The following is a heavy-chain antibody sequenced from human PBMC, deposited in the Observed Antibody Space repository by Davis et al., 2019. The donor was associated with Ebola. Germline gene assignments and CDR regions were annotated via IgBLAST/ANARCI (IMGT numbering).Heavy chain of an antibody. Sequence: PSETLSLTCAVYGGSFSGYYWSWIRQPPGKGLEWIGEINHSGSTNYNPSLKSRVTMSVDTSKNQFSLKLSSVTAADTAVYYCARAVRYCSSTSCYRYYFDYWGQGTLVTVSS. CDR2: INHSGST. CDR1: GGSFSGYY. V-gene: IGHV4-34*01. D-gene: IGHD2-2*02. CDR3: ARAVRYCSSTSCYRYYFDY. J-gene: IGHJ4*02.